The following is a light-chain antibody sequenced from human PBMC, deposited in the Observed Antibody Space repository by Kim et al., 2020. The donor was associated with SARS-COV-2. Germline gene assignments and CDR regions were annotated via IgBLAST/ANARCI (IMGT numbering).Light chain of an antibody. Sequence: PSVGDRETMTWRARQGIATYLAWYQQKPGKAPKLLIYAASTLQSGVPSRFTGSGSGTDFALTISSLQPEDVATYYCQKDNAAPWTFGPGTKVDIK. J-gene: IGKJ1*01. V-gene: IGKV1-27*01. CDR3: QKDNAAPWT. CDR1: QGIATY. CDR2: AAS.